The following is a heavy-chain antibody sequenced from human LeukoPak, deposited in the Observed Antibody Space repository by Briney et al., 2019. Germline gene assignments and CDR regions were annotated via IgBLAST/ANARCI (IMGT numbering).Heavy chain of an antibody. V-gene: IGHV4-34*01. CDR1: GGSFSDYF. CDR3: ARFSRITWGDWGDAFDI. J-gene: IGHJ3*02. D-gene: IGHD2-21*02. CDR2: IDDGGNT. Sequence: PSETLSLTCSVYGGSFSDYFWSWIRQSPGKGLEWIGEIDDGGNTNYNPSLMSRVIVSMEKSKKQFSLVMRSVAAADTAVYYCARFSRITWGDWGDAFDIGAQGPTIIVSS.